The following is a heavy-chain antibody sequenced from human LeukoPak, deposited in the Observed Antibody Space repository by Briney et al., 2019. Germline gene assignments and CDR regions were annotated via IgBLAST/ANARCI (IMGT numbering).Heavy chain of an antibody. V-gene: IGHV1-18*01. J-gene: IGHJ6*03. CDR2: ISAYNGNT. Sequence: ASVKVSCKASGYTFNSYGMNWVRQAPGQGLEWMGWISAYNGNTNYAQKLQGRVTMTTDTSTSTAYMELRSLRSDDTAVYYCARVPTVTSYYYYYMDVWGKGTTVTVSS. D-gene: IGHD4-17*01. CDR3: ARVPTVTSYYYYYMDV. CDR1: GYTFNSYG.